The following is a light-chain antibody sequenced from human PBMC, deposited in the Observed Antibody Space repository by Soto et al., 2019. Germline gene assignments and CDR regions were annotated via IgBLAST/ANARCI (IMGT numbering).Light chain of an antibody. CDR1: QDVSNY. CDR2: DAS. CDR3: QQYCNLIT. J-gene: IGKJ5*01. V-gene: IGKV1-33*01. Sequence: DIQITQSPSSLSASVGDRVTITCQASQDVSNYLNWYQQKLGKAPKLLIYDASNLETGVPSRFSGSGSGTYFSFTISSLQPEDFATYYCQQYCNLITFGQGTRLEIK.